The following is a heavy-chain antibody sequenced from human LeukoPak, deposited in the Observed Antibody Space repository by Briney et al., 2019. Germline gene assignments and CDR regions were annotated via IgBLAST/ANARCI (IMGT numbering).Heavy chain of an antibody. Sequence: PGGSLRLSCAASGFTFSSYWMSWVRQAPGKGLEXVANIKQDGSEKYYVDSVKGRFTISRDNAKNSLYLQMNSLRAEDTAVYYCARDAVATMSAFDIWGQGTMVTVSS. J-gene: IGHJ3*02. CDR3: ARDAVATMSAFDI. V-gene: IGHV3-7*03. CDR2: IKQDGSEK. CDR1: GFTFSSYW. D-gene: IGHD5-12*01.